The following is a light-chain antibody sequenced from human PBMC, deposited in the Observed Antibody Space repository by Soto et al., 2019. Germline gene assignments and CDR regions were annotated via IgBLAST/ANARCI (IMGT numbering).Light chain of an antibody. CDR2: END. Sequence: QSVLTQPPSVSAAPGQTVTISCSGSSSNIGNNYVSWYQQLPGTAPKLLIYENDRRPSGIPDRFSASKSDTSATLGITGLQTGDEADYYCGTWDNSLNANWVFGGGTKVTVL. V-gene: IGLV1-51*02. CDR1: SSNIGNNY. J-gene: IGLJ3*02. CDR3: GTWDNSLNANWV.